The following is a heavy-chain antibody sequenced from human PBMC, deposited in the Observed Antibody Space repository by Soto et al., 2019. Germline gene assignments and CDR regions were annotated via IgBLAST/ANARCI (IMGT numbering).Heavy chain of an antibody. Sequence: QVHLQESGPGLVKPSETLSLTCIVSGGSISSYYWSWIRQPPGKGLEWIGYTYYSGGTNDNPSPKXRVTISVDMSDNQCSLGRTSVTAAVTAVYYCAGPPKGGAFDPWGEGTMVTVS. CDR3: AGPPKGGAFDP. D-gene: IGHD6-25*01. J-gene: IGHJ3*01. CDR2: TYYSGGT. V-gene: IGHV4-59*08. CDR1: GGSISSYY.